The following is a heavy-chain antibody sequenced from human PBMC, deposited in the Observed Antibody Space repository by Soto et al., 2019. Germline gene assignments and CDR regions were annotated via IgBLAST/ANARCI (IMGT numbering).Heavy chain of an antibody. D-gene: IGHD6-13*01. Sequence: SETLSLTCTFSGGSISSGGYYLSWIRQHPGKGLEWIGYIYYSGSTYYNPSLKSRVTISVDTSKNQFSLKLSSVTAADTAVYYCARVFSDSSSFFDPWGQGTLVTVSS. J-gene: IGHJ5*02. CDR3: ARVFSDSSSFFDP. V-gene: IGHV4-31*03. CDR1: GGSISSGGYY. CDR2: IYYSGST.